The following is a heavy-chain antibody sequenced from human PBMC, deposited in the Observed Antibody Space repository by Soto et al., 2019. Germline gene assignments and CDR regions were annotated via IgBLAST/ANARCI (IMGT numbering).Heavy chain of an antibody. CDR1: GGTFSSYA. CDR2: IIPIFGTA. V-gene: IGHV1-69*13. Sequence: SVKVSCKASGGTFSSYAISWVRQAPGQGLEWMGGIIPIFGTANYAQKFQGRVTITADESTSTAYMELSSLRSEDTAVYYCARQRTYYYDSSGRAFDIWGQGTMVTVSS. D-gene: IGHD3-22*01. J-gene: IGHJ3*02. CDR3: ARQRTYYYDSSGRAFDI.